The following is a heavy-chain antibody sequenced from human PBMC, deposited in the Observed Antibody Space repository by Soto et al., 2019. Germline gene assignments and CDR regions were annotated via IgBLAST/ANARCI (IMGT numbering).Heavy chain of an antibody. CDR1: GGSISSGGYS. V-gene: IGHV4-61*08. D-gene: IGHD3-10*01. J-gene: IGHJ6*02. CDR2: MSYAGSP. Sequence: SETLSLTCAVSGGSISSGGYSWSWIRQPPGKGLEWIGYMSYAGSPNDNPSLKSRVTISVDTSKNQFSLKLSSVTAADTAVYYGAGGTSVRGMRHDIDVWGQGTMVTVSS. CDR3: AGGTSVRGMRHDIDV.